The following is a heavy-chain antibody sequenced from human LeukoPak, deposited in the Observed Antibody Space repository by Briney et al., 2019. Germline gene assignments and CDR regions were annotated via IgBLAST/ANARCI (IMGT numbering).Heavy chain of an antibody. D-gene: IGHD6-13*01. CDR1: GFTFSSYS. Sequence: PGGSLRLSCAASGFTFSSYSMNWVRQAPGEGLEWVSYITSSGSAIYYADSVKGRFTISRDNAKNSLYLQMSSLRAEDTAVYYCARGSSSWHWVFDYWGQGTLVTVSS. V-gene: IGHV3-48*01. CDR3: ARGSSSWHWVFDY. J-gene: IGHJ4*02. CDR2: ITSSGSAI.